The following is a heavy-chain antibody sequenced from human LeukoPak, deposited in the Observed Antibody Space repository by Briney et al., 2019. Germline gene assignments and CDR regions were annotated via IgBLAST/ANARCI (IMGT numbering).Heavy chain of an antibody. Sequence: ASVKVSCKASGYTFTIYYIHWVRQAPGQGLEWMGIINPSGGSTSYAQNLQGRVTMTTDTSTSTAYMELRSLRSDDTAVYYCARGPLGAAFDSWGQGTLVTVSS. CDR1: GYTFTIYY. V-gene: IGHV1-46*01. D-gene: IGHD3-16*01. J-gene: IGHJ4*02. CDR2: INPSGGST. CDR3: ARGPLGAAFDS.